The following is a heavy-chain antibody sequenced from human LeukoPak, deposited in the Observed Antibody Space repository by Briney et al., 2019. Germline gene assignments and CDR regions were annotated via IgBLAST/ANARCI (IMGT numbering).Heavy chain of an antibody. J-gene: IGHJ4*02. V-gene: IGHV3-23*01. CDR1: GFTFSSYA. Sequence: SGGSLRLSCAASGFTFSSYAMSWVRQAPGKGLEWVSAISGGGGSTYYADSVKGRFTISRDNSKNTLYLQMNSLRAEDTAVYYCAKSQGYSGYGERFDYWGQGTLVTVSS. CDR3: AKSQGYSGYGERFDY. CDR2: ISGGGGST. D-gene: IGHD5-12*01.